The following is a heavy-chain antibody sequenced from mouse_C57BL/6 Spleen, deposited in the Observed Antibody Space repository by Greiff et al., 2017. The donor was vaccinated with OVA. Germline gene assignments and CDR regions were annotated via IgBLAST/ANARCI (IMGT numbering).Heavy chain of an antibody. CDR1: GYTFTDYY. V-gene: IGHV1-26*01. CDR3: ARPDGYMSY. D-gene: IGHD2-3*01. Sequence: EVQLQQSGPELVKPGASVTISCKASGYTFTDYYMNWVKQSHGKSLEWIGDINPNNGGTSYNQKFKGKATLTVDKSSSTAYMELRSLTSEDSAVYYCARPDGYMSYWGQGTTLTVAS. J-gene: IGHJ2*01. CDR2: INPNNGGT.